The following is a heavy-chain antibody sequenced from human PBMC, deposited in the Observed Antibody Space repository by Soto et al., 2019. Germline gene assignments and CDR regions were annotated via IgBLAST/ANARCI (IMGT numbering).Heavy chain of an antibody. Sequence: GEPLKVTCKASGCRFTNYLISWVRQMPGGGLEWMGIIYPGDSVATYSPSSQGHVTISADKSVTTAYLQWNSLKASDTAVYFCARHRDYRSYYYCYGMDVWGQGTTVTVSS. CDR1: GCRFTNYL. J-gene: IGHJ6*02. CDR2: IYPGDSVA. V-gene: IGHV5-51*01. D-gene: IGHD4-4*01. CDR3: ARHRDYRSYYYCYGMDV.